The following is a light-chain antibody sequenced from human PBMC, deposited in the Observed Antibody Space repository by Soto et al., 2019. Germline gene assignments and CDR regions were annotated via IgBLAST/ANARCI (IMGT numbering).Light chain of an antibody. V-gene: IGLV1-44*01. CDR1: RSNIGRNT. Sequence: QSVLTQPPSASGTPGQRVTISCSGGRSNIGRNTVNWYHNLPGTAPKLLIYSNSQRPSGVPDRFSGSKSGTSASLAISGLQSEDEADYFCAAWDDSLNGGVFGGGTKLTVL. CDR2: SNS. J-gene: IGLJ3*02. CDR3: AAWDDSLNGGV.